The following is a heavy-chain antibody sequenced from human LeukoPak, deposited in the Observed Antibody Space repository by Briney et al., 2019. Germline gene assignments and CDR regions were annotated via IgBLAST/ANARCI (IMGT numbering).Heavy chain of an antibody. CDR1: GGSISSYY. D-gene: IGHD3-10*01. CDR2: IYYSGST. V-gene: IGHV4-59*01. J-gene: IGHJ3*02. CDR3: ARVITMVDAFDI. Sequence: SETLSLTCTVSGGSISSYYWSWIRQPPGKGLEWIGYIYYSGSTNYNPCLKSRVTISVDTSKNQFYLKLSSVTAADTAVYYCARVITMVDAFDIWGQGTMVTVSS.